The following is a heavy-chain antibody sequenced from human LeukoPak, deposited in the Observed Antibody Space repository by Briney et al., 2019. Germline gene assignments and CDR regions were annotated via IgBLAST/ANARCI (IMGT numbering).Heavy chain of an antibody. V-gene: IGHV4-59*08. CDR3: ASHTYYYDSSGYYYERYFDY. J-gene: IGHJ4*02. D-gene: IGHD3-22*01. CDR2: IYYLGST. CDR1: GGSISSYY. Sequence: PSETLSLTCTVSGGSISSYYWSWIRQPPGKGLEWVGHIYYLGSTNYNPSLKSRVAISIDTSKNYFSLKLSSVTAADTAVYYCASHTYYYDSSGYYYERYFDYWGQGTLVTVSS.